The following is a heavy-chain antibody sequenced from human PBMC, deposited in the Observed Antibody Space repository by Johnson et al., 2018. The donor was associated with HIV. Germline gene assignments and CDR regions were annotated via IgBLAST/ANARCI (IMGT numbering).Heavy chain of an antibody. V-gene: IGHV3-9*01. J-gene: IGHJ3*02. D-gene: IGHD3-10*01. CDR1: GFSFSDYY. CDR2: ISWNSGSI. CDR3: ATESMVRGVMGAFDI. Sequence: LLVESGGGLVNPGGSLRLSCAASGFSFSDYYMSWIRQAPGKGLEWVSGISWNSGSIGYADSVKGRFTISRDNAKNSLYLQMNSLRPEDTALYYCATESMVRGVMGAFDIWGQGTMVTVSS.